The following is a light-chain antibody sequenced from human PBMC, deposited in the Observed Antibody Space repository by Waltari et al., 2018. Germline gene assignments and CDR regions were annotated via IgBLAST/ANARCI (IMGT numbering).Light chain of an antibody. J-gene: IGLJ3*02. CDR3: QSGDSSGTYWV. CDR2: KNS. CDR1: ALPKQY. V-gene: IGLV3-25*03. Sequence: SYELTQPPSVSVSPGQTARITCSGDALPKQYAYWFQQKPGQAPAVWIYKNSERPSGTPERFSGARSGTTVTLTISGVQAEDEADYYCQSGDSSGTYWVFGGGTKLTVL.